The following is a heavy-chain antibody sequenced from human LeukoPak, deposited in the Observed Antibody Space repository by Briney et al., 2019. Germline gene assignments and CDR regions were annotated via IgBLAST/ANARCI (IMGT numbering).Heavy chain of an antibody. J-gene: IGHJ4*02. CDR2: IKQDGSKT. V-gene: IGHV3-7*05. D-gene: IGHD6-13*01. Sequence: PGGSLRLSCVASGFTFSRYWMSWVRQAPGKGLEWVANIKQDGSKTYYVDSVKGRFTISRDNAKNSLYLQMNSLRPEDTAVYYCARISIAAAGDFDYWGQGTLVTVSS. CDR1: GFTFSRYW. CDR3: ARISIAAAGDFDY.